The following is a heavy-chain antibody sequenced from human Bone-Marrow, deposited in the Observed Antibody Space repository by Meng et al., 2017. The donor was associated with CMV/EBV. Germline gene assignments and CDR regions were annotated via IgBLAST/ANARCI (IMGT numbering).Heavy chain of an antibody. V-gene: IGHV1-46*01. Sequence: QVQLVHLWPRRKNLGASVNVAGKAIGYTYTSSYMHWGRQAPGQGHEWMGIINPSGGSTSYGQKFQGEDTMTRDTSTSTVDMALSSLISEDTAVYYCARGLQLGWLDPWGQGTLVTVSS. J-gene: IGHJ5*02. D-gene: IGHD4-11*01. CDR2: INPSGGST. CDR3: ARGLQLGWLDP. CDR1: GYTYTSSY.